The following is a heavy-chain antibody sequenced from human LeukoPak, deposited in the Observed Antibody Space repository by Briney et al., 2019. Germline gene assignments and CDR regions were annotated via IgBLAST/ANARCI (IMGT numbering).Heavy chain of an antibody. CDR1: GFTFSNAW. V-gene: IGHV3-15*01. CDR2: IKSKTDGGTT. CDR3: TTIARRALYFQH. J-gene: IGHJ1*01. D-gene: IGHD1-14*01. Sequence: GGSLRPSCAASGFTFSNAWMSWVRQAPGKGLEWVGRIKSKTDGGTTDYAAPVKGRFAISRDDSKSTLYLQMNSLKTEDTAVYYCTTIARRALYFQHWGQGTLVTVSS.